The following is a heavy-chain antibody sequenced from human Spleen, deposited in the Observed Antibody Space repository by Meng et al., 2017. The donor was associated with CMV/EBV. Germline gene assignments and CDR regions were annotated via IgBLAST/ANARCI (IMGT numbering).Heavy chain of an antibody. D-gene: IGHD4-23*01. CDR2: INPSGGST. J-gene: IGHJ6*02. V-gene: IGHV1-46*01. CDR1: SYY. Sequence: SYYMHWVRQAPGQGLEWMGIINPSGGSTSYAQKFQGRVTMTRDTSTSTVYMELSSLRSEDTAVYYCARDLADYGGNSSNYYYGMDVWGQGTTVTVSS. CDR3: ARDLADYGGNSSNYYYGMDV.